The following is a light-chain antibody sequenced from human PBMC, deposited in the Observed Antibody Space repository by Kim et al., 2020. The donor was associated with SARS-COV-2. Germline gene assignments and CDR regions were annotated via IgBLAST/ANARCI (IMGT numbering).Light chain of an antibody. CDR3: CSYAGSDNYV. V-gene: IGLV2-8*01. Sequence: QSALTQPPSASGSPGQSVTISCNGTSSDVGGYNYVSWYQQHPAKAPKLMIYEVTKRPSGVPDRFSGSKSGNTASLTVSGLQTEEEADYYCCSYAGSDNYVFGTGTKVTVL. CDR1: SSDVGGYNY. CDR2: EVT. J-gene: IGLJ1*01.